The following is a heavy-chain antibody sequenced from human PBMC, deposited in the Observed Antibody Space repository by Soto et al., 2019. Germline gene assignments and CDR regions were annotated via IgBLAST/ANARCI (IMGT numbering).Heavy chain of an antibody. Sequence: GGSLRLSCAASGFTVRDYWVNWVRQAPGKGLVWVSRIDSDGSSTSYADSVKGRFTISRDNAKNTLYLQMNSLRAEDTAVYYCARSNWFDPWGQGSLVTVSS. V-gene: IGHV3-74*01. CDR1: GFTVRDYW. CDR2: IDSDGSST. CDR3: ARSNWFDP. J-gene: IGHJ5*02.